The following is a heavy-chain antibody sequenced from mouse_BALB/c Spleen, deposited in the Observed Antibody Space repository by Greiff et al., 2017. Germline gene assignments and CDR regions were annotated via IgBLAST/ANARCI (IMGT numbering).Heavy chain of an antibody. J-gene: IGHJ4*01. V-gene: IGHV1-69*02. CDR2: IDPSDSYT. CDR1: GYTFTSYW. CDR3: ARDMDY. Sequence: QVQLKQPGAELVKPGASVKLSCKASGYTFTSYWMHWVKQRPGQGLEWIGEIDPSDSYTNYNQKFKGKATLTVDKSSSTAYMQLSSLTSEDSAVYYCARDMDYWGQGTSVTVSS.